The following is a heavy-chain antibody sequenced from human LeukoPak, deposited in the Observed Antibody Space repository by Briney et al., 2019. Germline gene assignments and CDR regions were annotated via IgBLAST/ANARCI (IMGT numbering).Heavy chain of an antibody. V-gene: IGHV4-34*01. CDR3: ARGKGDYSDSSGLYYFDY. D-gene: IGHD3-22*01. J-gene: IGHJ4*02. CDR1: GGPFSGYY. Sequence: SETLSLTCAVYGGPFSGYYWSWIRQPPGKGLEWIGEINHNGSTNCNPSLKSRITISVDASKNQFSLNLSSVTAADTAVYYCARGKGDYSDSSGLYYFDYWGQGTLVTVSS. CDR2: INHNGST.